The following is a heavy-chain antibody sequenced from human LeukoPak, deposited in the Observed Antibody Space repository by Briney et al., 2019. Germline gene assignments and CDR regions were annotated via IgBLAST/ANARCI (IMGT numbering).Heavy chain of an antibody. D-gene: IGHD3-22*01. J-gene: IGHJ4*02. V-gene: IGHV3-23*01. CDR2: ISGSGGST. Sequence: PGGSLRLSCAASGFTFSSYAMSWVRQAPGKGLEWVSAISGSGGSTYYADSVKGRFTISRDNSKNMLYLQMNSLRAEDTAVYYCATFDSSGYYPNYYFDYWGQGTLVTVSS. CDR3: ATFDSSGYYPNYYFDY. CDR1: GFTFSSYA.